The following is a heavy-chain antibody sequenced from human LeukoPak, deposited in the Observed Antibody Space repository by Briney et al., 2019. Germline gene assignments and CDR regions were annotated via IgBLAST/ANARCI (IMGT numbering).Heavy chain of an antibody. V-gene: IGHV3-30-3*01. CDR3: AQSGGKVRGVITSHLDY. CDR2: ISYDGSNK. CDR1: GFTFSSYA. J-gene: IGHJ4*02. Sequence: GRSLRLSCAASGFTFSSYAMHWVRQAPGKGLEWVAVISYDGSNKYYADSVKGRFTISRDNSKNTLYLQMNSLRAEDTAVYYCAQSGGKVRGVITSHLDYWGRGTLVTVSS. D-gene: IGHD3-10*01.